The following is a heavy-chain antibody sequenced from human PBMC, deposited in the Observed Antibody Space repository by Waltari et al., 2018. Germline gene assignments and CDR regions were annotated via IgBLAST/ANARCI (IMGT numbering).Heavy chain of an antibody. D-gene: IGHD3-22*01. CDR1: GYTFTSYD. CDR2: MNPNSGNT. Sequence: QVQLVQSGAEAKKPGASVKVSCKASGYTFTSYDIHWVRQATGQGLEWMGWMNPNSGNTGYAQKFQGRVTMTRNTSISTAYMELSSLRSEDTAVYYCARVDDSSGYQLFDPWGQGTLVTVSS. V-gene: IGHV1-8*01. J-gene: IGHJ5*02. CDR3: ARVDDSSGYQLFDP.